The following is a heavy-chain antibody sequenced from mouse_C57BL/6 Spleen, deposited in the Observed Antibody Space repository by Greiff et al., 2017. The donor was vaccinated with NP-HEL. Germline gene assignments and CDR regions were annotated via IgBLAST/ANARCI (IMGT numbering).Heavy chain of an antibody. Sequence: VKLQESGPELVKPGASVKISCKASGYAFSSSWMNWVKQRPGKGLEWIGRIYPGDGDTNYNGKFKGKATLTADKSSSTAYMQLSSLTSEDSAVYFCARIGYYNAMDYWGQGTSVTVSS. CDR2: IYPGDGDT. J-gene: IGHJ4*01. V-gene: IGHV1-82*01. CDR1: GYAFSSSW. D-gene: IGHD2-2*01. CDR3: ARIGYYNAMDY.